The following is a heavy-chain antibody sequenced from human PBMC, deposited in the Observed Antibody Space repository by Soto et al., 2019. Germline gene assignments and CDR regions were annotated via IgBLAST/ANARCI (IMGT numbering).Heavy chain of an antibody. J-gene: IGHJ5*02. CDR1: GYTFTSYG. D-gene: IGHD1-20*01. CDR2: IVVGSGNT. Sequence: GASVKVSCKASGYTFTSYGISWVRQAPGQRLEWIGWIVVGSGNTNYAQKFQERVTITRDMSTSTAYMELSSLRSEDTAVYYCAAAGMPWGQGTLVTVSS. CDR3: AAAGMP. V-gene: IGHV1-58*02.